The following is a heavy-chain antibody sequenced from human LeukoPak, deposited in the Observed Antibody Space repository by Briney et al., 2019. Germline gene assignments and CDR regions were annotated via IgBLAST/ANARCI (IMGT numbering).Heavy chain of an antibody. J-gene: IGHJ4*02. Sequence: GGSLRLSCAASGFTFSNYTVNWVRQAPGKGLEWVSSISSSSSDIFYADSLKGRFTISRDNAKNSLYLQMNSLRAEDTAVYYCAKDSLAVAGTDGCWGQGTLVTVSS. CDR3: AKDSLAVAGTDGC. D-gene: IGHD6-19*01. CDR1: GFTFSNYT. V-gene: IGHV3-21*01. CDR2: ISSSSSDI.